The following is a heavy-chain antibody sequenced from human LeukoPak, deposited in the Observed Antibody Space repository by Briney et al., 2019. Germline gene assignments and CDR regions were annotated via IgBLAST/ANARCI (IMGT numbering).Heavy chain of an antibody. CDR2: ISGSGGST. V-gene: IGHV3-23*01. CDR1: GGTFSSYA. Sequence: ASVKVSCKASGGTFSSYAMSWVRQAPGKGLEWVSAISGSGGSTYYADSVKGRFTISRDNSKNTLYLQMNSLRAEDTAVYYCAKSMSGDPFYYYYYGMDVWGQGTTVTVSS. J-gene: IGHJ6*02. CDR3: AKSMSGDPFYYYYYGMDV. D-gene: IGHD3-10*02.